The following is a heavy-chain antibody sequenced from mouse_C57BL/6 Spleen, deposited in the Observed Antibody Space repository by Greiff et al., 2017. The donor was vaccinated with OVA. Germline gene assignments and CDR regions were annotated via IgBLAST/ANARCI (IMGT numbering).Heavy chain of an antibody. V-gene: IGHV1-50*01. CDR1: GYTFTSYW. D-gene: IGHD2-12*01. CDR3: ARAYYSHAMDY. Sequence: QVQLQQPGAELVKPGASVKLSCKASGYTFTSYWMQWVKQRPGQGLEWIGEIDPSDSYTNYNEKFKGKATLTVDTSSSTAYMQRSSLTSEDSAVYYYARAYYSHAMDYWGQGTSVTVSS. CDR2: IDPSDSYT. J-gene: IGHJ4*01.